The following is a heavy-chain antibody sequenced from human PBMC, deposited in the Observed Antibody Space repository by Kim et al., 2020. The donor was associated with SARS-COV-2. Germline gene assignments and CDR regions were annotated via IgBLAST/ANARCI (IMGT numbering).Heavy chain of an antibody. CDR3: TTDLSRVVTYYYYYGMDV. CDR1: GFTFSNAW. Sequence: GGSLRLSCAASGFTFSNAWMSWVRQAPGKGLEWVGRIKSKTDGGTTDYAAPVKGRFTISRDDSKNTLYLQMNSLKTEDTAVYYCTTDLSRVVTYYYYYGMDVWGQGTTVTVSS. D-gene: IGHD2-15*01. J-gene: IGHJ6*02. V-gene: IGHV3-15*01. CDR2: IKSKTDGGTT.